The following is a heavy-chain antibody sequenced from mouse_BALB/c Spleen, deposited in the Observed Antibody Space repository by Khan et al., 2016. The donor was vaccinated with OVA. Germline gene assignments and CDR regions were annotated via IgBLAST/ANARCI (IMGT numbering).Heavy chain of an antibody. Sequence: EVQLQESGAELVKPGASVKLSCTASGFNIKDTYIHWVKQRPEHGLEWIGRIDPEFGNTKYDPKFQDKATIIADTSSNTAYLHLSSLTSEDTAVYFSASTEIHYYGSYAMDYWGQGTSVTVSS. CDR3: ASTEIHYYGSYAMDY. CDR2: IDPEFGNT. D-gene: IGHD1-2*01. V-gene: IGHV14-3*02. J-gene: IGHJ4*01. CDR1: GFNIKDTY.